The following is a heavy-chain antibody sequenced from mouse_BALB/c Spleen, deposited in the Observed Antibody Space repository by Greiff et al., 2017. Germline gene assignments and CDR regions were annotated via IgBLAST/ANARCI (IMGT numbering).Heavy chain of an antibody. V-gene: IGHV1-14*01. J-gene: IGHJ4*01. CDR1: GYTFTSYV. CDR2: INPYNDGT. CDR3: ASLITTVVADYAMDY. D-gene: IGHD1-1*01. Sequence: EVKLVESGPELVKPGASVKMSCKASGYTFTSYVMHWVKQKPGQGLEWIGYINPYNDGTKYNEKFKGKATLTSDKSSSTAYMELSSLTSEDSAVYYCASLITTVVADYAMDYWGQGTSVTVSS.